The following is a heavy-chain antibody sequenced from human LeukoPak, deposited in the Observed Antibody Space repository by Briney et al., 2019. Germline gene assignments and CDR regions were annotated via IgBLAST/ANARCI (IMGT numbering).Heavy chain of an antibody. CDR1: GYTFTICY. CDR2: INPSGGST. J-gene: IGHJ4*02. Sequence: ASVKVSCKASGYTFTICYMHWVRQAPGQGLEWMGIINPSGGSTNYAQKFRGRVTMTRDMSTSTVYMELSSLRSEDTAVYCCARDGVARVYYFDYWGQGTLVTVSS. V-gene: IGHV1-46*01. CDR3: ARDGVARVYYFDY. D-gene: IGHD3-3*01.